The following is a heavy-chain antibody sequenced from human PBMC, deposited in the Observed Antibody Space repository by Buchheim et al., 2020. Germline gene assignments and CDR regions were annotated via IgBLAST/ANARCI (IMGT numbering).Heavy chain of an antibody. CDR1: GFSFSGYA. CDR2: ISGSGATT. V-gene: IGHV3-23*04. Sequence: EVQLVDSGGGLVQPGESLRLSCAASGFSFSGYAMSWVRQAPGKGLEWVSSISGSGATTFNADSVMGRFTISRDNFQNMLYLQMNSLRAEDTAVYFCAKGSRGYTNYYFDYWGQGTL. J-gene: IGHJ4*02. CDR3: AKGSRGYTNYYFDY. D-gene: IGHD4-11*01.